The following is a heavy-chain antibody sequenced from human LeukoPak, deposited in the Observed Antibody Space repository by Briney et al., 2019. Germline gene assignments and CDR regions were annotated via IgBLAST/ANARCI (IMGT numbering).Heavy chain of an antibody. CDR3: ARHYYDSSGYYPWYFDY. D-gene: IGHD3-22*01. CDR1: GGSFSSSTYY. J-gene: IGHJ4*02. CDR2: MYCSGSS. Sequence: SETLSLTCTVSGGSFSSSTYYWGWIRQPPGKGLVWVGSMYCSGSSYYNSSLKSRVTISADTSKNNFSLKLTSVTAADTAVYYCARHYYDSSGYYPWYFDYWGQGTLVTVSS. V-gene: IGHV4-39*01.